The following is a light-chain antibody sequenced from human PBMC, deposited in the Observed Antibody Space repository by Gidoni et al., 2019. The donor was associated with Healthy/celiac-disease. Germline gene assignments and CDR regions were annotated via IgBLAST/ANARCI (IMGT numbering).Light chain of an antibody. Sequence: SYYLTQPPSFSVPPGQTARITCSGDALPKQYAYWYQQKPGQAPVLVIYKDSERPSGIPERFSGSSSGTTVMLTISGVQAEDEADYYCQSADSSGPWVFGGGTKLTVL. CDR1: ALPKQY. V-gene: IGLV3-25*03. CDR2: KDS. CDR3: QSADSSGPWV. J-gene: IGLJ3*02.